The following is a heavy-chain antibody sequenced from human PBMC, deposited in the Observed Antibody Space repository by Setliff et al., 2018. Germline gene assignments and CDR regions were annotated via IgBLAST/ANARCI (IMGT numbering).Heavy chain of an antibody. J-gene: IGHJ4*02. CDR2: INDSGST. D-gene: IGHD3-22*01. CDR3: ARAPRYFDSTGSYFDG. Sequence: SETLSLTCAVYGGSLSGNYWSWIRQPPGKGLEWIGEINDSGSTNYNSSLKSRVTILEDTSRNQFFLKLSSVTAADTAVYYCARAPRYFDSTGSYFDGWGQGTLVTVSS. V-gene: IGHV4-34*01. CDR1: GGSLSGNY.